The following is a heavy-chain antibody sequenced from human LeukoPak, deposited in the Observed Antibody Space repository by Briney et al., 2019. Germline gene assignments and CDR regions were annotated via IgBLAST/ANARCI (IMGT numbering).Heavy chain of an antibody. Sequence: GGSLRLSCAASGFTFSSYAMHWVRQAPGKGLEWVSYISSSSRTIYYADSVKGRFTISRDNAKNSLYLQMNSLRAEDTAVYYCARDLVVMIVHDAFDIWGQGTMVTVSS. J-gene: IGHJ3*02. D-gene: IGHD2-21*01. V-gene: IGHV3-48*01. CDR2: ISSSSRTI. CDR3: ARDLVVMIVHDAFDI. CDR1: GFTFSSYA.